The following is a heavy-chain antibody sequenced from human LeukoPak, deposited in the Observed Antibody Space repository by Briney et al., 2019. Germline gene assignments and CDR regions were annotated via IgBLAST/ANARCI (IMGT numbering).Heavy chain of an antibody. V-gene: IGHV3-33*06. CDR1: GFTFSSYG. D-gene: IGHD6-19*01. J-gene: IGHJ4*02. CDR3: AKDLGSGWYGYFDY. Sequence: PGGSLRLSCAASGFTFSSYGMHWVRQAPGKGLEWVAVIWYDGSNKYYADSVEGRFTISRVNSKNTLYLQMNSLRAEDTAVYYCAKDLGSGWYGYFDYWGQGTLVTVSS. CDR2: IWYDGSNK.